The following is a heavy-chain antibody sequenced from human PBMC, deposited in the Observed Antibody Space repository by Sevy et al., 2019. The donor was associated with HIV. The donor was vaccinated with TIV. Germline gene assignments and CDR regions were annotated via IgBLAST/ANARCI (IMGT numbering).Heavy chain of an antibody. CDR1: GFTFSDCY. D-gene: IGHD3-22*01. Sequence: GGSLRLSCAASGFTFSDCYMSWIRQAPGKGLEWVSYISSSSSYTNYADSVKGRFTISRDNAKNSLYLQMNSLRAEDTAVYYCAREGHYDSSGYYPGRPREVYYFDYWGQGTLVTVSS. CDR2: ISSSSSYT. CDR3: AREGHYDSSGYYPGRPREVYYFDY. J-gene: IGHJ4*02. V-gene: IGHV3-11*06.